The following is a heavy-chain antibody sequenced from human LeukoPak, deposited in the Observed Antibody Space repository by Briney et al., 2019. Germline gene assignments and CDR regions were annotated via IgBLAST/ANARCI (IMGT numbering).Heavy chain of an antibody. Sequence: GGSLRLSCAASGFTFGSYAMSWVRQAPGKGLEWVSTIGGSGGSTYYADSVNGRFTISRDISKNTLYLQMNSLSAEDTAIYYCAKIRTGSSGWYYYYMDVWGKGTTVTVSS. CDR2: IGGSGGST. CDR3: AKIRTGSSGWYYYYMDV. CDR1: GFTFGSYA. D-gene: IGHD6-19*01. J-gene: IGHJ6*03. V-gene: IGHV3-23*01.